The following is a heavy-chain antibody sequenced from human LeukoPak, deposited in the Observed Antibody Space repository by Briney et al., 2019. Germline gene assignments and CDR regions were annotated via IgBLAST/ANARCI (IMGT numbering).Heavy chain of an antibody. D-gene: IGHD6-19*01. CDR1: GGTFISYA. CDR2: IIPIFGTA. V-gene: IGHV1-69*01. CDR3: ARVIRYSSGWYYGD. J-gene: IGHJ4*02. Sequence: GASVKVSCKASGGTFISYAISWVRQTPGQGLECMGGIIPIFGTANYAQKFQGRVTITADESTSTAYMELSSLRSEDTAVYYCARVIRYSSGWYYGDWGQGTLVTVSS.